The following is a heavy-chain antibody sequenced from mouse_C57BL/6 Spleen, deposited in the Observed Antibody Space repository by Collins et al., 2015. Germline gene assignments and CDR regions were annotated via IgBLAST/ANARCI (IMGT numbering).Heavy chain of an antibody. J-gene: IGHJ4*01. V-gene: IGHV2-6-1*01. CDR2: IWSDGST. Sequence: QVQLKESGPGLVAPSQSLSITCTVSGFSLTSYGVHWVRQPPGKGLEWLVVIWSDGSTTYNSALKSRLSISKDNSKSQVFLKMNSLQTDDTAMYYCARHSKDGYYVYAMDYWGQGTSVTVSS. D-gene: IGHD2-3*01. CDR3: ARHSKDGYYVYAMDY. CDR1: GFSLTSYG.